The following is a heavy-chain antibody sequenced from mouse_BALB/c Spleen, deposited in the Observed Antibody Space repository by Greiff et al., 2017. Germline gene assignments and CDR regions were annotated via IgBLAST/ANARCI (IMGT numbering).Heavy chain of an antibody. CDR3: ARGDGNFPMDY. CDR2: VNPYNGGT. D-gene: IGHD2-1*01. V-gene: IGHV1-19*01. CDR1: GYTFTDYY. Sequence: EVQLQQSGPELVKPGASVKMSCKASGYTFTDYYMDWVKQSHGESFEWIGRVNPYNGGTSYNQKFKGKATLTVDKSSSTAYMELNSLTSEDSAVYYCARGDGNFPMDYWGQGTTLTVSS. J-gene: IGHJ2*01.